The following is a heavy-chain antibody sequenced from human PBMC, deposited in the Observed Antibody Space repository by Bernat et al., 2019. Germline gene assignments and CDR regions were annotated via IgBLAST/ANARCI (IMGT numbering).Heavy chain of an antibody. J-gene: IGHJ6*02. V-gene: IGHV3-33*01. CDR1: GFTFRSYG. CDR2: IWYGGSNK. Sequence: QVQLVESGGGVVQPGRSLRLSCAASGFTFRSYGIHWVRQGPGKGLEWVAVIWYGGSNKYYRDSVKGRFTISRDNSKNAVYLQMNSLRPEDTAIYYCARDRDFYGAGSTYPMDVWGQGTTVTVSS. CDR3: ARDRDFYGAGSTYPMDV. D-gene: IGHD3-10*01.